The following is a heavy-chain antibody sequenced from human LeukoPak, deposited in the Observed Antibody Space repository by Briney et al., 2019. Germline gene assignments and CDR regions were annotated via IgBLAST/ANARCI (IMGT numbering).Heavy chain of an antibody. D-gene: IGHD2-15*01. CDR1: GFIVSSNY. CDR2: IYSSGST. V-gene: IGHV3-53*01. J-gene: IGHJ4*02. CDR3: ARGLESCSSGSCFKD. Sequence: PGGSLRLSCAASGFIVSSNYMSWVRQAPGKGLEGVSLIYSSGSTYYTASAKGRFTISRDHSKNTLYLQMNSLRAEDAALYYCARGLESCSSGSCFKDWGQGTLVTVSS.